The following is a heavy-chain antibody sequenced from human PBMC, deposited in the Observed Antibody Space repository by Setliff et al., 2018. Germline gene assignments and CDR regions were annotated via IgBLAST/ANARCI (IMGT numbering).Heavy chain of an antibody. D-gene: IGHD2-21*02. CDR2: IIPIFGTT. V-gene: IGHV1-69*05. Sequence: GASVKVSCKASGATFSSYGISWVRQAPGQGLEWMGGIIPIFGTTTYPQKFQGRVTITTDESTSTGYMELSSLSSEDTAVYYCARESVVVVTTTNYYYYMDVWGEGTTVTVSS. CDR3: ARESVVVVTTTNYYYYMDV. CDR1: GATFSSYG. J-gene: IGHJ6*03.